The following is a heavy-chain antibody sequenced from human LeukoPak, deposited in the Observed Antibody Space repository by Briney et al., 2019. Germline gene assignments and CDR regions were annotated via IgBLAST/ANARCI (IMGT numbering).Heavy chain of an antibody. CDR3: ARDNYHSSGFRFDY. J-gene: IGHJ4*02. Sequence: ASVKVSCKASGYTFSGYGFSWVRQAPGQGLEWMGWISAYNGNTNYAQKLQGRVTMTTDTSTSTAYMELKSLRSDDTAVYYCARDNYHSSGFRFDYWGQGTRVTVSS. D-gene: IGHD3-22*01. CDR1: GYTFSGYG. CDR2: ISAYNGNT. V-gene: IGHV1-18*01.